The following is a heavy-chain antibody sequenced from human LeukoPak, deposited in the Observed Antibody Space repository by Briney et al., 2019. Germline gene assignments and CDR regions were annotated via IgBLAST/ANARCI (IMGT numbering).Heavy chain of an antibody. CDR1: GFTLSSYA. Sequence: GGSLRLSCAASGFTLSSYAMSWVRQAPGKGLEWVSGISGSGGTTYYADSVKGRFTISRDNAKNSPYLQMNSLRAEDTAIYYCVRDRGTYRPIDYWGQGTLVTVSS. V-gene: IGHV3-23*01. D-gene: IGHD1-26*01. CDR3: VRDRGTYRPIDY. J-gene: IGHJ4*02. CDR2: ISGSGGTT.